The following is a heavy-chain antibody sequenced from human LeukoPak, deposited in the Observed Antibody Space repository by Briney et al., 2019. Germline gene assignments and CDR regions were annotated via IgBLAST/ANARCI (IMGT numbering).Heavy chain of an antibody. CDR2: MNPNSGNT. CDR3: ARGLGYCSSTSCYIAYYYYYYGMDV. D-gene: IGHD2-2*02. J-gene: IGHJ6*02. CDR1: GYTFTSYD. V-gene: IGHV1-8*01. Sequence: ASVKVSCKASGYTFTSYDINWVRQATGQGLEWMGWMNPNSGNTGYAQKFQGRVTMTRNTSISTAYMELSSLRSEDTAVHYCARGLGYCSSTSCYIAYYYYYYGMDVWGQGTTVTVSS.